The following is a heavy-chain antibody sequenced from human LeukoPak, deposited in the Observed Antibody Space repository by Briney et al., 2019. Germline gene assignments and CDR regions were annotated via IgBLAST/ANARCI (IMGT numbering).Heavy chain of an antibody. V-gene: IGHV3-23*01. CDR1: GFTFSQYW. D-gene: IGHD4-23*01. CDR3: AKDLGSVVTPPSLDF. J-gene: IGHJ4*02. CDR2: ISGSGGDT. Sequence: AGGSLRLPCAASGFTFSQYWMSWVRQAPGKGLEWVSAISGSGGDTYYADSVKGRFTISRDNSKKTLYLQMSSLRAEDTAVYYCAKDLGSVVTPPSLDFWGQGTLVTVSS.